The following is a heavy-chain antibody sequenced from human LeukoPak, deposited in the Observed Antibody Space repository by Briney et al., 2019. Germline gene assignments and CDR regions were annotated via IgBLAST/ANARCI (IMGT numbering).Heavy chain of an antibody. CDR2: ISGSGGGA. Sequence: PGGSLRLSCAASGFTFSSYAMSWVRQAPGKGLEWVSAISGSGGGAYYADSVKGRFTISRDNSKNTLYLQMNSLRAEDTAVYYCAIASVARGVRNWFDPWGQGTLVTVSS. CDR1: GFTFSSYA. D-gene: IGHD3-10*01. J-gene: IGHJ5*02. V-gene: IGHV3-23*01. CDR3: AIASVARGVRNWFDP.